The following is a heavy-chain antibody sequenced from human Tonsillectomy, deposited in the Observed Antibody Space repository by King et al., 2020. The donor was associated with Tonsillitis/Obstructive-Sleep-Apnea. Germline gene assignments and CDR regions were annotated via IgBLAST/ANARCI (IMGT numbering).Heavy chain of an antibody. D-gene: IGHD2-2*01. V-gene: IGHV3-21*01. CDR1: GFTFSSYS. CDR2: ISSSSSYI. J-gene: IGHJ4*02. Sequence: VQLVQSGGGLVKPGGSLRLSCAASGFTFSSYSMNWVRQAPGKGLEWVSSISSSSSYIYYADSVKGRFTISRDNAKNSLYLQMNSLRAEDTAVYYCARGTPDCSSTSCLGYWGQGTLVTVSS. CDR3: ARGTPDCSSTSCLGY.